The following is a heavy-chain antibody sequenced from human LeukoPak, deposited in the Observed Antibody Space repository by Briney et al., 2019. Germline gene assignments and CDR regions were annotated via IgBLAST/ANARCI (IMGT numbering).Heavy chain of an antibody. J-gene: IGHJ4*02. CDR3: ARVLTSYGDYGY. Sequence: ASVKVSCKASGYTFTSYYMHWVRQAPGQGLEWMGIINPSGGSTSYAQKFQGKVTMTRDTSTSTVYMELSSLRSEDTAVYYCARVLTSYGDYGYWGQGTLVTVSS. D-gene: IGHD4-17*01. CDR1: GYTFTSYY. CDR2: INPSGGST. V-gene: IGHV1-46*01.